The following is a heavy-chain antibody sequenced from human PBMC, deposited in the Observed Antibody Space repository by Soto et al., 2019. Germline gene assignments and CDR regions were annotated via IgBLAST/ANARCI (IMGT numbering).Heavy chain of an antibody. CDR3: AKGGPDGFCSGGRCYFDY. D-gene: IGHD2-15*01. J-gene: IGHJ4*02. CDR1: GFTFDDYA. CDR2: ISWNRNII. V-gene: IGHV3-9*01. Sequence: EVQLVESGGGLVQPGRSLRLSCAPSGFTFDDYAMHWLRRVPGKGLEWVSSISWNRNIIGYADSVKGRFTISRDNAKNSLYLQMNSLRPEDTALYYCAKGGPDGFCSGGRCYFDYWGQGTLVTVSS.